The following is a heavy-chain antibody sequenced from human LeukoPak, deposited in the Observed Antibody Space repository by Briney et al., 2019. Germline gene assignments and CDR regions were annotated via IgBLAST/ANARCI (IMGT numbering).Heavy chain of an antibody. CDR3: AHSRVVYRQWLGYNWFDP. V-gene: IGHV2-5*02. D-gene: IGHD6-19*01. Sequence: VSGPTLVNPTQTLTLTCSFSGFSLSTSGVGVGWIRQPPGKALEWLALIYWDDDKRYSPSLKSRLTITKDTSKNQVVLTMTNMDPVDTATYYCAHSRVVYRQWLGYNWFDPWGQGTLVTVSS. CDR1: GFSLSTSGVG. CDR2: IYWDDDK. J-gene: IGHJ5*02.